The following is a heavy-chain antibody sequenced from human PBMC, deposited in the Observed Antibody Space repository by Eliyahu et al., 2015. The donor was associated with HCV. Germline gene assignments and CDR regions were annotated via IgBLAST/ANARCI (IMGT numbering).Heavy chain of an antibody. CDR2: IWYDGSNK. CDR1: GFTFXSYG. D-gene: IGHD3-22*01. V-gene: IGHV3-33*08. Sequence: QVQLVESGGGVAQPGRSLRLSCAASGFTFXSYGMHWVRQAPGKGLEGVAVIWYDGSNKYYADSVKGRFTISRDNSKNTLYLQMNSLRAEDTAVYYCARGNAYDSSGYYGYWGQGTLVTVSS. J-gene: IGHJ4*02. CDR3: ARGNAYDSSGYYGY.